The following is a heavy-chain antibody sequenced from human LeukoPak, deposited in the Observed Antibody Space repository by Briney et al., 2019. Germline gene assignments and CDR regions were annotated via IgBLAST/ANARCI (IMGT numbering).Heavy chain of an antibody. J-gene: IGHJ4*02. CDR2: INHSGST. V-gene: IGHV4-34*01. Sequence: PSETLSLTCAVYGGSFSGYYWSWIRQPPGKGLEWIGEINHSGSTNYNPSLKSRVTISVDTSKNQFSLKLSSVTAADTAVYYRARGWRQWLSIDYWGQGTLVTVSS. D-gene: IGHD6-19*01. CDR1: GGSFSGYY. CDR3: ARGWRQWLSIDY.